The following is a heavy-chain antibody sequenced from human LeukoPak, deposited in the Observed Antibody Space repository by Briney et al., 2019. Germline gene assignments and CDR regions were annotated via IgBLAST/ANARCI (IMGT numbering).Heavy chain of an antibody. CDR1: GVSISGSNW. V-gene: IGHV4-4*02. CDR3: ATGSPHVSHY. Sequence: NPSGTLSLTCAVSGVSISGSNWWSWVRQPPGKGLEWIGEIFHSGSTNYNPSLRSRVTISVDKSKNQFSLNLSSVTAADTAVYYCATGSPHVSHYWGQGTLVTVSS. D-gene: IGHD1-14*01. CDR2: IFHSGST. J-gene: IGHJ4*02.